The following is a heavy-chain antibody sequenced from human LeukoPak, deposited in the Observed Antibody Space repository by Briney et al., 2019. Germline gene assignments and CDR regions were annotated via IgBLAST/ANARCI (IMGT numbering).Heavy chain of an antibody. CDR2: ISAYNGNT. CDR1: GYTFACYG. V-gene: IGHV1-18*01. CDR3: ARERGGDY. Sequence: HWASVKVSCKASGYTFACYGISWVRQAPGQGLEWMGWISAYNGNTNYAQKLQGRVTMTTDTSTSTAYMELRSLRSDNTAVYYCARERGGDYWGQGTLVTVSS. J-gene: IGHJ4*02. D-gene: IGHD3-16*01.